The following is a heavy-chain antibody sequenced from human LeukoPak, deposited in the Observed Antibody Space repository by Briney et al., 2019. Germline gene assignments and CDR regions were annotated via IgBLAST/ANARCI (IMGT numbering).Heavy chain of an antibody. D-gene: IGHD2/OR15-2a*01. CDR1: GISLNNVRMT. Sequence: ASGPTLVNPTETLILTCTVSGISLNNVRMTVTWIRQPPGKALEWLGHIFSNDEKSYATSLKSRLSLSRDTSKRQVVLTMTNVAALDTGPYLRARTVCTSTAFFYDLDVWGPGTTVTVSS. J-gene: IGHJ6*02. CDR3: ARTVCTSTAFFYDLDV. CDR2: IFSNDEK. V-gene: IGHV2-26*02.